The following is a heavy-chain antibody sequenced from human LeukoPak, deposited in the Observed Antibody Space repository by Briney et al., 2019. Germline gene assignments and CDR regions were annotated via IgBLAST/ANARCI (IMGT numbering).Heavy chain of an antibody. CDR3: ARELRPDPYSASWYNY. D-gene: IGHD6-13*01. V-gene: IGHV3-7*01. CDR2: IKQDESEK. J-gene: IGHJ4*02. CDR1: GFTFSSYW. Sequence: GGSLRLSCAASGFTFSSYWMSWVRQAPGKGLEWVVNIKQDESEKYYVDSVKGRFTISRDNAKNSLYLQMNSLRVEDTAVYYCARELRPDPYSASWYNYWGQGTLLTVSS.